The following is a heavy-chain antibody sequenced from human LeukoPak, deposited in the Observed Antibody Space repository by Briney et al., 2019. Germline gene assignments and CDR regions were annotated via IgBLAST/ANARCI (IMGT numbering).Heavy chain of an antibody. J-gene: IGHJ3*02. CDR2: IYHSGST. CDR1: GYSISSGYY. V-gene: IGHV4-38-2*02. CDR3: ARIPIYDFWSGYYTADAFDI. Sequence: ASETLSLTCTVSGYSISSGYYWGWIRQPPGKGLEWIGSIYHSGSTYYNPSLESRVTISVDTSKNQFSLKLSSVTAADTAVYYCARIPIYDFWSGYYTADAFDIWGQGTMVTVSS. D-gene: IGHD3-3*01.